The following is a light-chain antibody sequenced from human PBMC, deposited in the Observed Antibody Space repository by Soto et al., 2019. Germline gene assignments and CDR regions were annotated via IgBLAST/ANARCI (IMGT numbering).Light chain of an antibody. CDR1: QSVSSDY. J-gene: IGKJ2*03. Sequence: EIVLTQSPGTLSLSPGERATLSCRASQSVSSDYLAWYQQKPGQAPRLLIYGASSRAAGIPDRFSGSGSGTDFTLTISRLEPGDFAVYYCHQYGRSPMHSFGQGTKLEIK. CDR3: HQYGRSPMHS. V-gene: IGKV3-20*01. CDR2: GAS.